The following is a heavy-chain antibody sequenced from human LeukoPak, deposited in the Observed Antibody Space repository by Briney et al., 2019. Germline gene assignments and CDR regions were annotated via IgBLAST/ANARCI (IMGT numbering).Heavy chain of an antibody. J-gene: IGHJ4*02. Sequence: GGSLRLSCAASGFTFSNYWMSWVRRAPGKGLEGLANLKQDGREKYYVDSVGGRFTISRDNAKNLLSMNMNTLRADDTAVYPCASVFIVGSRIVFDFWGPGTPVTVSS. CDR2: LKQDGREK. CDR1: GFTFSNYW. D-gene: IGHD2-21*01. V-gene: IGHV3-7*01. CDR3: ASVFIVGSRIVFDF.